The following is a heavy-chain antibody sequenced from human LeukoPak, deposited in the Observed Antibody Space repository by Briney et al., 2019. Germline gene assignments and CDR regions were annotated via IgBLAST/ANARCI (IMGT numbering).Heavy chain of an antibody. CDR2: IYHSGST. J-gene: IGHJ4*02. CDR3: AGLYCSGGSCYRYFDY. D-gene: IGHD2-15*01. Sequence: SETPSLTCAVSGGSISSGGYSWSWIRQPPGKGLEWIGYIYHSGSTYYNPSLKSRVTISVDRSKNQFSLKLSSVTAADTAVYYCAGLYCSGGSCYRYFDYWGQGTLVTVSS. CDR1: GGSISSGGYS. V-gene: IGHV4-30-2*01.